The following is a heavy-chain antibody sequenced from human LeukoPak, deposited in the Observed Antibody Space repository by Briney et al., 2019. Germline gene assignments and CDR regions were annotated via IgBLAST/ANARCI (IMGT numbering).Heavy chain of an antibody. CDR3: ARPRYYYDGSGYTEI. D-gene: IGHD3-22*01. CDR1: GGSFSGYY. Sequence: PSETLSLTCAVYGGSFSGYYWSWIRQPPGKGLEWIGEINHSGSTNYNPSLKSRVTISVDTSKNQFSLKLSSVTAADTAVYYCARPRYYYDGSGYTEIWGQGTMVTVSS. V-gene: IGHV4-34*01. CDR2: INHSGST. J-gene: IGHJ3*02.